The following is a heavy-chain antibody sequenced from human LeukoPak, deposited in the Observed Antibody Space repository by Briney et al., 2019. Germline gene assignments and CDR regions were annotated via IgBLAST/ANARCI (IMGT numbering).Heavy chain of an antibody. CDR3: VRGLRYEQLARAIDY. J-gene: IGHJ4*02. CDR1: GGSFSGYY. Sequence: SETLSLTCAVYGGSFSGYYWSWIRQPPGKGLEWIGEINHSGSTNYNPSLKSRVTISVDTSKNQFSLKLSSVTAADTAVYYCVRGLRYEQLARAIDYWGQGTLVTVSS. V-gene: IGHV4-34*01. D-gene: IGHD6-6*01. CDR2: INHSGST.